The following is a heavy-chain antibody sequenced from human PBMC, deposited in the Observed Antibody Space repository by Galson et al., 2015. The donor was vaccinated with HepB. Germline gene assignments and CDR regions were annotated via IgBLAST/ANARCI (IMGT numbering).Heavy chain of an antibody. Sequence: SLRLSCAASGFTFSSYAMHWVRQAPGKGLEWVAVISYDGSNKYYADSVKGRFTISRDNSKNTLYLQMNSLRAEDTAVYYCARAFYPRRCSSTSCPRRPYYCYGMDVWGQGTTVTVSS. CDR2: ISYDGSNK. V-gene: IGHV3-30-3*01. CDR1: GFTFSSYA. CDR3: ARAFYPRRCSSTSCPRRPYYCYGMDV. J-gene: IGHJ6*02. D-gene: IGHD2-2*01.